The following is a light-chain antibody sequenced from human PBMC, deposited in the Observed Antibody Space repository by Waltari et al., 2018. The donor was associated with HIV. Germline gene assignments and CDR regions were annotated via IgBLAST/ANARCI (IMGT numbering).Light chain of an antibody. CDR2: DNN. Sequence: QSVLTQPPSVSAAPGQKVTISCSGSYDYVSWYQHVPGAAPKLLIYDNNKRPSGIPARFSGSKSGTSATLGITGLQTGDEADYYCGTWDPRLSAGVFGGGTKLTVL. CDR3: GTWDPRLSAGV. CDR1: YDY. J-gene: IGLJ3*02. V-gene: IGLV1-51*01.